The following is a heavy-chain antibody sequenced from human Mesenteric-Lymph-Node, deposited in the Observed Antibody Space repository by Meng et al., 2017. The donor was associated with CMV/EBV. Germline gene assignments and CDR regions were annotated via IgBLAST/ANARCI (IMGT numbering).Heavy chain of an antibody. Sequence: SVKVSCKASGYTFTSYDINWVRQATGQGLEWMGGIIPIFGTANYAQKFQGRVTITTDESTSTAYMELSSLRSEDTAVYYCAGGDYWGQGTLVTVSS. CDR3: AGGDY. CDR2: IIPIFGTA. V-gene: IGHV1-69*05. J-gene: IGHJ4*02. CDR1: GYTFTSYD.